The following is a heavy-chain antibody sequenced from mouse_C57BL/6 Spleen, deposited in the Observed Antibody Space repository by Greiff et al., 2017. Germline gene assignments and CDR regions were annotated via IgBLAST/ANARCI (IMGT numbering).Heavy chain of an antibody. V-gene: IGHV3-6*01. CDR3: AREGDGYYYFDY. CDR2: ISYDGSN. J-gene: IGHJ2*01. D-gene: IGHD2-3*01. Sequence: EVQLQESGPGLVKPSQSLSLTCSVTGYSITSGYYWNWIRQFPGNKLEWMGYISYDGSNNYNPSLKNRISITRDTSKNQFFLKLNSVTTEDTATYYCAREGDGYYYFDYWGQGTTLTVSS. CDR1: GYSITSGYY.